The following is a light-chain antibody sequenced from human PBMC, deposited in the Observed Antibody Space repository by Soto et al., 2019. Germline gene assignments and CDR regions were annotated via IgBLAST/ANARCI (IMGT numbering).Light chain of an antibody. V-gene: IGKV3-20*01. CDR1: QSISSSY. CDR2: AAS. Sequence: EIVLTQSPGTLSLSPGEGGTLSCRASQSISSSYLAWYQQKPGQSPRLLIYAASSSATGIPDRFSGSGSGTDFTLTISRLGPEDFAVYYCQLYGGSHMFSFGQGTKLEIK. CDR3: QLYGGSHMFS. J-gene: IGKJ2*01.